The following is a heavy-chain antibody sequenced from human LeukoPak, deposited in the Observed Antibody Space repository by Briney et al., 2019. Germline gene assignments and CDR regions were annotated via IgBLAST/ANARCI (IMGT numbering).Heavy chain of an antibody. V-gene: IGHV1-2*02. D-gene: IGHD2-21*01. J-gene: IGHJ3*02. CDR1: GYTFTGYY. CDR3: ARVGSGGDCYGQDAFDI. CDR2: INPNSGGT. Sequence: ASVKVSCKASGYTFTGYYMHWVRQAPGQGLEWMGWINPNSGGTNYAQKFQGRVTMTRDTPISTAYMELSRLRSDDTAVYYCARVGSGGDCYGQDAFDIWGQGTMVTVSS.